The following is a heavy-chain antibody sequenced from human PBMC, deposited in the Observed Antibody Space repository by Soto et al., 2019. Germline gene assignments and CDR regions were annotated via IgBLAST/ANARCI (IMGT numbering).Heavy chain of an antibody. D-gene: IGHD2-15*01. CDR2: IYYSGST. CDR3: ARLGCSGGSCYRYFDY. CDR1: GGSISSYY. J-gene: IGHJ4*02. Sequence: SETLSLTCTVSGGSISSYYWSWIRQPPGKGLEWIGYIYYSGSTNYNPSLKSRVTISVDTSKNQFSLKLSSVTAADTAVYYCARLGCSGGSCYRYFDYWARGTLVTVSS. V-gene: IGHV4-59*08.